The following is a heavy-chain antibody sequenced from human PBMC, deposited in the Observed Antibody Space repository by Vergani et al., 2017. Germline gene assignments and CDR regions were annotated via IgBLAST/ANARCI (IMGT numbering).Heavy chain of an antibody. CDR2: ISSSSSYI. V-gene: IGHV3-21*01. J-gene: IGHJ6*02. CDR3: ARRGNSYGYPPEEETYYYGMDV. Sequence: EVQLLQSEGAVVQPGGSLRLSCVASGLTFSSHAMSWVRQAPGKGLEWVSSISSSSSYIYYADSVKGRFTISRDNAKNSLYLQMNSLRAEDTAVYYCARRGNSYGYPPEEETYYYGMDVWGQGTTVTVSS. CDR1: GLTFSSHA. D-gene: IGHD5-18*01.